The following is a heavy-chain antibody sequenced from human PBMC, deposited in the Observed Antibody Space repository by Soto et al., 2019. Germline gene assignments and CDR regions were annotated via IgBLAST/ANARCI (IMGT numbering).Heavy chain of an antibody. D-gene: IGHD3-22*01. CDR2: ISGSGAST. Sequence: EVQLLESGGGLVQPGGSLRLSCAASGFTFSSYAMSWVRQAPGKGLEWVSAISGSGASTYYADSVKSRFTISRDNSKSTLYLQMSSLRAEDTAVYFCASRNIVDVLDYYYYYMDVWGKGTKVTVSS. J-gene: IGHJ6*03. V-gene: IGHV3-23*01. CDR1: GFTFSSYA. CDR3: ASRNIVDVLDYYYYYMDV.